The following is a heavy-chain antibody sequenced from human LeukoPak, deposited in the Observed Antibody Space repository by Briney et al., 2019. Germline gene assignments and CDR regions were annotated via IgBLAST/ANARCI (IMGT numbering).Heavy chain of an antibody. CDR3: ARGPAPYDFWSGFDY. V-gene: IGHV3-30-3*01. CDR1: GFTFSIYA. Sequence: GGSLRLSCAASGFTFSIYAMYWVRQAPGKGLEWVAVMSYDGINKYYPDSLEGRFTISRDNSMNTLYLQMNSLRAEDTAVYYCARGPAPYDFWSGFDYWGQGTLVTVSS. CDR2: MSYDGINK. J-gene: IGHJ4*02. D-gene: IGHD3-3*01.